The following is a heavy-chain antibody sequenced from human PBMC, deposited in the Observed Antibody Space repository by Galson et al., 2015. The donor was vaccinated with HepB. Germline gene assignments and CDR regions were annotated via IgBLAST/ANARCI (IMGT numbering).Heavy chain of an antibody. CDR2: IYPGDSDT. Sequence: QSGAEVKKPGESLKISCKGSGYSFSTYWIGWVRQMPGKGLEWMGIIYPGDSDTRYSPSFQGQVTISADKSISTAYLQWSSLKASDTGMYYWARPGKESGSSLKAVDYWGQGTLVTVSS. V-gene: IGHV5-51*01. CDR1: GYSFSTYW. J-gene: IGHJ4*02. D-gene: IGHD3-10*01. CDR3: ARPGKESGSSLKAVDY.